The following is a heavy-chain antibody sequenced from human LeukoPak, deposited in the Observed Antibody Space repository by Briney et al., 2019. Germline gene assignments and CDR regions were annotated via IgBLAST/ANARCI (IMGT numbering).Heavy chain of an antibody. Sequence: PETLSLTCTVLGGSISSHYWSWFRQPPGKGREGSGYIFYSGRTNYNPSLKSRVTISVDTSKNQFSLKLSSVTAADTAVYYCERSNWNYWDHAFDIWGQGTVVTVSS. V-gene: IGHV4-59*11. CDR1: GGSISSHY. CDR2: IFYSGRT. D-gene: IGHD1-7*01. CDR3: ERSNWNYWDHAFDI. J-gene: IGHJ3*02.